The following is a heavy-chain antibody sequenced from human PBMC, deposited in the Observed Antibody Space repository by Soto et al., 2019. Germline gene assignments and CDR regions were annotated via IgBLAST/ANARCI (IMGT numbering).Heavy chain of an antibody. D-gene: IGHD2-2*02. Sequence: EVQLLESGGGLVQPGGALRLACAASGVSFMNYAMNWVRQAPGEGLEWVSAIRGSGDNRYYADSVKGRLTISRDNLKNPLYMQMHSLKAEDTAEYYCAKDNFLRGLYGTPTYYCSVMHVWGQWTTVTVS. J-gene: IGHJ6*02. CDR1: GVSFMNYA. CDR2: IRGSGDNR. CDR3: AKDNFLRGLYGTPTYYCSVMHV. V-gene: IGHV3-23*01.